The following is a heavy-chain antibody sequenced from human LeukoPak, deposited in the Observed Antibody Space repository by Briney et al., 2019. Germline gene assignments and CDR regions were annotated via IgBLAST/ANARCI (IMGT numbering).Heavy chain of an antibody. CDR2: INPSGGST. V-gene: IGHV1-46*01. Sequence: ASVKVSCKASGYTFTSYYMHWVRQAPGQGLEWMGIINPSGGSTSYAQKFQGRVTMTRDTSTSTVYMEVCSLRSEDTAVYYCARGTANFWSGYSSHFDYWGQGTLVTVSS. D-gene: IGHD3-3*01. J-gene: IGHJ4*02. CDR1: GYTFTSYY. CDR3: ARGTANFWSGYSSHFDY.